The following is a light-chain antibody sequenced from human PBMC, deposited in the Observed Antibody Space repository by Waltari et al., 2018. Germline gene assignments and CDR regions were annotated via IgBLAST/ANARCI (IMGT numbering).Light chain of an antibody. CDR2: KAS. V-gene: IGKV1-39*01. CDR1: ENVNNY. J-gene: IGKJ4*01. Sequence: DIQMTQSPSSLSASVGDRVTITCRASENVNNYLNWYQQKLGKAPKLLIYKASTLQSGVPSRFSGSGSGTDYTFTISSLQSEDVATYYCQHGYGTPLTFGGGTKVEIK. CDR3: QHGYGTPLT.